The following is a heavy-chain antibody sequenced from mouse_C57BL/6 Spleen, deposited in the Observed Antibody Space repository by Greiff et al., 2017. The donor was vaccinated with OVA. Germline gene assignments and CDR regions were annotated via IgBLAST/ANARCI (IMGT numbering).Heavy chain of an antibody. J-gene: IGHJ1*03. CDR3: ARPVTTVVARYFDV. CDR1: GFTFSDYY. Sequence: EVQVVESGGGLVQPGGSLKLSCAASGFTFSDYYMYWVRQTPEKRLEWVAYISNGGGSTYYPDTVKGRFTISRDNAKNTLYLQMSRLKSEDTAMYYCARPVTTVVARYFDVWGTGTTVTVSS. D-gene: IGHD1-1*01. V-gene: IGHV5-12*01. CDR2: ISNGGGST.